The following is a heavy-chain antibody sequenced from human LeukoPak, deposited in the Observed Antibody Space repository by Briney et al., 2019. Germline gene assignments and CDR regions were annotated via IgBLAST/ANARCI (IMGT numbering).Heavy chain of an antibody. CDR3: ARRSAAAGIDAFDI. J-gene: IGHJ3*02. D-gene: IGHD6-13*01. V-gene: IGHV3-13*01. Sequence: GGSLRLSCAASGFTLRNYDMHWVRQPTGKGLEWVSAMGTGDDTYYSGSVKGRFTTVRENAKNTVYLQMNSLRAGDTAMYCCARRSAAAGIDAFDIWGQGTMVIVSS. CDR2: MGTGDDT. CDR1: GFTLRNYD.